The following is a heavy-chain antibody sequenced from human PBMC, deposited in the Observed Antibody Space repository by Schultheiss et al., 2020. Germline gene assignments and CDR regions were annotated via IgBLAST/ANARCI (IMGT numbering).Heavy chain of an antibody. D-gene: IGHD6-19*01. CDR1: GGSFSGYY. CDR3: ASAPIAVAGTVGGD. Sequence: GSLRLSCAVYGGSFSGYYWSWIRQPPGKGLEWIGEINHSGSTNYNPSLKSRVTISVDTSKNQFSLKLSSVTAADTAVYYCASAPIAVAGTVGGDWGQGTLVTVSS. CDR2: INHSGST. V-gene: IGHV4-34*01. J-gene: IGHJ4*02.